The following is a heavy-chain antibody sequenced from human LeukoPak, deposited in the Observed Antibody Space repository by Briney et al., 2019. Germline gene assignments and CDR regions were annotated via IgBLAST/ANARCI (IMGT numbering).Heavy chain of an antibody. D-gene: IGHD5-24*01. V-gene: IGHV3-23*01. J-gene: IGHJ4*02. Sequence: GGSLRLSCLTSGFTLSTNAMSWVRQAPGKGLEWISGISGSGASTYYADSVKGRFTISRDNSKNTLDLQMNSLRAEDTAIYYCAKDSRDYNFRTGYYFDYWGQGTLVTVSS. CDR1: GFTLSTNA. CDR3: AKDSRDYNFRTGYYFDY. CDR2: ISGSGAST.